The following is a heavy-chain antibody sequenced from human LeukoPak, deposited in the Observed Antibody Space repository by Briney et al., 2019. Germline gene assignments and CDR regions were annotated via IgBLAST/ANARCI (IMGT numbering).Heavy chain of an antibody. CDR3: ARARIFGVVSPRVWFDP. V-gene: IGHV4-30-4*08. Sequence: PSETLSLTCTVSGGSISSGDYYWSWIHQPPGKGLEWIGYIYYSGSTYYNPSLKSRVTISVDTSKNQFSLKLSSVTAADTAVYYCARARIFGVVSPRVWFDPWGQGTLVTVSS. J-gene: IGHJ5*02. CDR2: IYYSGST. D-gene: IGHD3-3*01. CDR1: GGSISSGDYY.